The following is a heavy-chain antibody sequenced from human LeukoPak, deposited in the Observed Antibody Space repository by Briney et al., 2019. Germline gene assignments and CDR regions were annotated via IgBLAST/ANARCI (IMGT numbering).Heavy chain of an antibody. Sequence: GGSLRLSCAASGFTFSSYTMNWVRQAPGKGLEWVSSTSSSSIYIHYADSVKGRFTISRDNAKNSLYLQMNSLRAEDTAVYYCTRVNYYDTNWGQGTLVTVSS. CDR1: GFTFSSYT. J-gene: IGHJ4*02. D-gene: IGHD3-22*01. CDR2: TSSSSIYI. CDR3: TRVNYYDTN. V-gene: IGHV3-21*01.